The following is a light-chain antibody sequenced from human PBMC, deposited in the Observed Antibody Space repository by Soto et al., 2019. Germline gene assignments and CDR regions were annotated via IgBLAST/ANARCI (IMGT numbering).Light chain of an antibody. CDR1: SSDVGGYNY. V-gene: IGLV2-14*01. J-gene: IGLJ2*01. CDR3: SSYTSSSRVV. Sequence: QSALTQPASVSGSPGQSITISCTGTSSDVGGYNYVSWYQQHPGKAPKLMIYEVSNRPSGVSNRFSGSKSGNTASLTISGLQAEDEADYYWSSYTSSSRVVFGGGTKLTVL. CDR2: EVS.